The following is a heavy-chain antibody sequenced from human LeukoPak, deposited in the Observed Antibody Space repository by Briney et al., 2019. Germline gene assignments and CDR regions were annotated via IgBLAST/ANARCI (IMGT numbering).Heavy chain of an antibody. CDR2: INGGNGET. D-gene: IGHD1-26*01. CDR1: GYTFSAYV. V-gene: IGHV1-3*01. CDR3: ARGWWDLGEIPF. J-gene: IGHJ4*02. Sequence: GASVKVSCKVYGYTFSAYVLHWVRQAPGQSLEWMGWINGGNGETRYSENFHGRVTITRDAPAKTSYMELSSLGLEDTAVYYCARGWWDLGEIPFWGQGTLVTVSS.